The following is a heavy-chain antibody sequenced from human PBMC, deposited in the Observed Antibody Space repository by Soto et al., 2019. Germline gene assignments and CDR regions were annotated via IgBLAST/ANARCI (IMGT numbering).Heavy chain of an antibody. CDR3: ASGFVVVPATVQY. D-gene: IGHD2-2*01. CDR2: ISYDGSNK. CDR1: GFNFRTFV. J-gene: IGHJ4*02. Sequence: GGFLRLSCAASGFNFRTFVMHWVRQAPGKGLEWVALISYDGSNKYYADSVKGRFTISRDNSKNTLHLQMNSLRPEDTAVYYCASGFVVVPATVQYWGPGTLVTVSS. V-gene: IGHV3-30-3*01.